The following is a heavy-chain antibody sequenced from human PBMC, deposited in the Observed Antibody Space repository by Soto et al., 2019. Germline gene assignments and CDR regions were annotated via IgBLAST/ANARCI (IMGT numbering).Heavy chain of an antibody. CDR3: ARLWGYGDYGEMGY. J-gene: IGHJ4*02. CDR1: GYTFTSYG. Sequence: QVQLVQSGAEVKKPGAPVNVSCKPSGYTFTSYGISWVRQAPGQGLEWMGWISAYNGNTNYAQKLQGRVTMTTDTATSTAYMELRSLRSDDTAGYYFARLWGYGDYGEMGYWGQGTLVTVSS. CDR2: ISAYNGNT. D-gene: IGHD4-17*01. V-gene: IGHV1-18*01.